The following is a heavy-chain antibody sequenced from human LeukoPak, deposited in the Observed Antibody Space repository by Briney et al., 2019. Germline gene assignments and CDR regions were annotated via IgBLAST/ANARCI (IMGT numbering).Heavy chain of an antibody. V-gene: IGHV3-66*01. CDR1: GFTVSSNY. CDR2: IYSGGST. CDR3: ARELRIVVVPAATKDAFDI. Sequence: PGGSLRLSCAASGFTVSSNYMSWVRQAPGKGLEWVSVIYSGGSTYYADSVKGRFTISRDNSKNTLFLQMNSLRAEDTAVYYCARELRIVVVPAATKDAFDIWGQGTMVTVSS. D-gene: IGHD2-2*01. J-gene: IGHJ3*02.